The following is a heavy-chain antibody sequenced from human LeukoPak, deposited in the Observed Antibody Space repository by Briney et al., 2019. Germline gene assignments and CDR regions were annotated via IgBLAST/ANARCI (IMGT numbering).Heavy chain of an antibody. J-gene: IGHJ5*02. V-gene: IGHV3-30-3*01. CDR3: VKTFYDIMTGDEGDWFDP. D-gene: IGHD3-9*01. CDR2: ISFDGVNK. CDR1: GFSFNTCN. Sequence: GGSLRLSCAASGFSFNTCNMHWIRQAPGKGLEWEAFISFDGVNKYYADSVKGRFIISRDNSKSTLYLQLNSLRTEDTAMYYCVKTFYDIMTGDEGDWFDPWGQGTLVTVSS.